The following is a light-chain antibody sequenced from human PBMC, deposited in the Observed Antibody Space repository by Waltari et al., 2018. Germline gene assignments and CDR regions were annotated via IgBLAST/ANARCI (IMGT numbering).Light chain of an antibody. CDR2: DVS. J-gene: IGLJ3*02. Sequence: QSALTQPASVSGSPGQSITISCTGTSSDVGGYNYVSWYQQHPGKAPKLMIYDVSKRPSWFSSRFSGSKSGNTASLTISGLQAEDEADYYCSSYTSSSTLGFGGGTKLTVL. V-gene: IGLV2-14*01. CDR3: SSYTSSSTLG. CDR1: SSDVGGYNY.